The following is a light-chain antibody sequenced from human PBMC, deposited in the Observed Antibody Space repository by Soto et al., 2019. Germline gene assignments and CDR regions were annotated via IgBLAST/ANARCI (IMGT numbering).Light chain of an antibody. CDR3: QQRLHWPIT. Sequence: EIVLTQSPATLSLSPGDRVTLSCRASQTVGRYLSWYQHSPGRGPRLLVYDASNRATGIPARFSGSGSETDFTLTISSLEPEDFAVYYCQQRLHWPITFGQGTRLEIK. V-gene: IGKV3-11*01. CDR2: DAS. CDR1: QTVGRY. J-gene: IGKJ5*01.